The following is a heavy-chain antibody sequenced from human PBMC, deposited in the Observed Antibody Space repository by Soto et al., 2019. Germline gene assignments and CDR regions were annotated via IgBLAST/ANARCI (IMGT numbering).Heavy chain of an antibody. CDR2: INTANDDT. CDR1: GYTFSSSP. J-gene: IGHJ4*02. D-gene: IGHD5-12*01. V-gene: IGHV1-3*04. CDR3: ARDEGVASGN. Sequence: ASVKVSCKASGYTFSSSPLHWVRQAPGQRPEWTGWINTANDDTKYSQKFQDRVTLTRDTSASTAYMEVSSLTPEVSAVYYCARDEGVASGNWGQGTLVTVSS.